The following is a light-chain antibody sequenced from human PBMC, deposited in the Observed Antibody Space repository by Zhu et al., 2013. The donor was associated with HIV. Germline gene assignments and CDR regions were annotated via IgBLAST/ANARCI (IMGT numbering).Light chain of an antibody. CDR1: QTVSYKH. CDR3: HQYATSPLT. CDR2: GAS. J-gene: IGKJ4*01. Sequence: EVVLMQSPGTLSLSPGERATLSCRASQTVSYKHIAWYQQKPGQAPRLLINGASSRATGIPDRFSGSGSGTDFTLTISRLEPEDFAVYFCHQYATSPLTFGG. V-gene: IGKV3-20*01.